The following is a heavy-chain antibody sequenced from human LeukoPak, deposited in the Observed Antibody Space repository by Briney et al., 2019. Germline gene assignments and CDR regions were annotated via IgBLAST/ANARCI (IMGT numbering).Heavy chain of an antibody. CDR3: ARSIHKAIVDEYYFDY. V-gene: IGHV4-30-4*01. J-gene: IGHJ4*02. D-gene: IGHD1-26*01. Sequence: SETLSLTCTVSGGSISSGDYYWSWIRQPPGKGLEWIGYIYYSGSTYYNPSLKSRVTISVDTSKNQFSLKLSSVTAADTAVYYCARSIHKAIVDEYYFDYWGRGTLVTVSS. CDR2: IYYSGST. CDR1: GGSISSGDYY.